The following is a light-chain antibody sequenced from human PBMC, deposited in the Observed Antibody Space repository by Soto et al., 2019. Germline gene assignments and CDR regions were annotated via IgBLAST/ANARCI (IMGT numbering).Light chain of an antibody. CDR3: QHYGSTPYT. CDR2: GVS. J-gene: IGKJ2*01. Sequence: EIVLTQSPGTLYLSPGERATLSCRASQSVSSSYVAWFQQKPGRVPRLLIHGVSSRATGIPDRFSGSGSGTDFTLTISRLEPEDFAVYYCQHYGSTPYTFGQGTKLEIK. CDR1: QSVSSSY. V-gene: IGKV3-20*01.